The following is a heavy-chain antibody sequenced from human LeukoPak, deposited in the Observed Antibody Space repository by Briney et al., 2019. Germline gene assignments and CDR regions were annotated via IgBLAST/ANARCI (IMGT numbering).Heavy chain of an antibody. CDR2: IYPGDSDT. CDR1: GYPFTDYW. V-gene: IGHV5-51*01. Sequence: GASLKISFKASGYPFTDYWIGWVRQMPGRGPAWMAIIYPGDSDTRYSPSFQGQVTISADKSINTAYLQWSSLTASDTAMYYCAREHAKGYSWFDPWGQGTLVTVSS. J-gene: IGHJ5*02. CDR3: AREHAKGYSWFDP. D-gene: IGHD1-1*01.